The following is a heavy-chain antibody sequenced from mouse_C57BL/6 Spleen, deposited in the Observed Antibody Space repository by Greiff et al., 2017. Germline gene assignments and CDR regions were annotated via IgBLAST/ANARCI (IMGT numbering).Heavy chain of an antibody. CDR2: IGYSGST. CDR3: ARGSSGRGFAY. V-gene: IGHV3-1*01. J-gene: IGHJ3*01. CDR1: GYSITSGYD. D-gene: IGHD3-2*02. Sequence: VQLKESGPGMVKPSQSISLTCTVTGYSITSGYDWHWIRHFPGNKLEWMGYIGYSGSTNYNPSLKSRISITHDTSKNHFFLKLNSVTTEDTATYYCARGSSGRGFAYWGQGTLVTVSA.